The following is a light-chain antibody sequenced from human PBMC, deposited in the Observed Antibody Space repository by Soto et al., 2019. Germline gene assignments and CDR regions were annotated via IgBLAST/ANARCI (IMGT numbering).Light chain of an antibody. CDR3: QQYNNWPPLYT. CDR2: GAS. CDR1: QSVSSN. Sequence: EIVMTQSPATLSVSPGERATLSCRASQSVSSNLAWYQQKPCQAPRLLIYGASTRATGIPARFRGSGSGTEFTLSISSLQSEDFAVYYCQQYNNWPPLYTFGQGTKLEIK. V-gene: IGKV3-15*01. J-gene: IGKJ2*01.